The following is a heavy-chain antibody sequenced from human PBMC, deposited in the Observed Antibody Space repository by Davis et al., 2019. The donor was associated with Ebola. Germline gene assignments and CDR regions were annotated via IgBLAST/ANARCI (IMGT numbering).Heavy chain of an antibody. V-gene: IGHV1-46*01. CDR1: GYTFTSYY. D-gene: IGHD6-19*01. CDR3: ARGRGSGWYLDWFDP. J-gene: IGHJ5*02. Sequence: ASVKVSCKASGYTFTSYYMHWVRQAPGQGLEWMGIINPSGGSTSYAQKFQGRVTMTRDTSTSTAYMELSSLRSEDTAVYYCARGRGSGWYLDWFDPWGQGTLVTVSS. CDR2: INPSGGST.